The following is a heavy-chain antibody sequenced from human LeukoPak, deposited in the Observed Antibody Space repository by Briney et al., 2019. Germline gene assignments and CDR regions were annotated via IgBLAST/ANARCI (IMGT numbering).Heavy chain of an antibody. CDR2: ISYDGSNK. V-gene: IGHV3-30-3*01. Sequence: GGSLRLSCAASGFTFSSYAMHWVRQAPAKGLEWVAVISYDGSNKYYADSVKGRFTISRDNSKNTLYLQMNSLRAEDTAVYYCARAYSSGWYYFDYWGQGTLVTVSS. J-gene: IGHJ4*02. D-gene: IGHD6-19*01. CDR1: GFTFSSYA. CDR3: ARAYSSGWYYFDY.